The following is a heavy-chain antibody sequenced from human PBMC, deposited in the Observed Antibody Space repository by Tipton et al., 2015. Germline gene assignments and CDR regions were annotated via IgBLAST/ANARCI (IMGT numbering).Heavy chain of an antibody. V-gene: IGHV3-33*08. Sequence: SLRLSCAASGFTFTKYGMHWVRQAPGKGLEWVAGIFSDESQKFYADSVRGRFTISRDNSKNMLYLEMDSLRAEDTALYYCARRMPVGSSLDYWGQGTRVTVSS. D-gene: IGHD1-26*01. CDR1: GFTFTKYG. J-gene: IGHJ4*01. CDR2: IFSDESQK. CDR3: ARRMPVGSSLDY.